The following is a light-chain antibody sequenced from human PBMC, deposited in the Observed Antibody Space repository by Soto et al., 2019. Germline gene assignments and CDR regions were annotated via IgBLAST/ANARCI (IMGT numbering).Light chain of an antibody. CDR3: QQRSNWRGT. Sequence: EIVMTQSPATLSVSPGERATLSCRASQSVSSYLAWYQQKPGQAPRLLIYDASNRATGIPARFSGSGSGTDFTLTISSLEPEDFAVYYCQQRSNWRGTFGQGTKVDI. CDR2: DAS. CDR1: QSVSSY. V-gene: IGKV3-11*01. J-gene: IGKJ1*01.